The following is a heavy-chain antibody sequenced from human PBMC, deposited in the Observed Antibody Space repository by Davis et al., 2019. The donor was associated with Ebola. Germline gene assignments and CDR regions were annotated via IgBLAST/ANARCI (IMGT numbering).Heavy chain of an antibody. CDR1: GFTFSIAW. CDR2: IKSEADGGTT. Sequence: GGSLRLSCTASGFTFSIAWLNWVRQAPGKGLEWVGRIKSEADGGTTDYAAPVKGRFTISRDNAKNSLYLQINTLRAEDTAVYYCARDPFKVVDEFYLRDYYYGLDVWGQGTTVTVSS. D-gene: IGHD2-8*02. CDR3: ARDPFKVVDEFYLRDYYYGLDV. J-gene: IGHJ6*02. V-gene: IGHV3-15*07.